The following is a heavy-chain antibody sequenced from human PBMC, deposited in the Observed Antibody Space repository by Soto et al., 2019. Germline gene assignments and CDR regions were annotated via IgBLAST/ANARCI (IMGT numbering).Heavy chain of an antibody. Sequence: QVQLQQWGAGLLKPSETLSLTCTVYGGSFSGYYWSWIRQPPGKGLEWIGEINHSGSTNYNPSLKSRVPISVDTSKNQFSLKLNSVTAADTAVYCCARGRVSSGWYRDYWGQGTLVTVSS. J-gene: IGHJ4*02. CDR3: ARGRVSSGWYRDY. D-gene: IGHD6-19*01. CDR2: INHSGST. CDR1: GGSFSGYY. V-gene: IGHV4-34*01.